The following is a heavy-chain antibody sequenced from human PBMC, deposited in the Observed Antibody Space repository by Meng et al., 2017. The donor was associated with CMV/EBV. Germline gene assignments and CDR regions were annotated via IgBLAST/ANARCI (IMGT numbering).Heavy chain of an antibody. Sequence: GESLKISCAASGFTFSSYSMNWVRQAPGKGLEWVLSISSSSYIYYADSVKGRFTISRDNAKNSLYLQMNSLRAEDTAVYYCARDLGFDYWGQGTLVTVSS. CDR2: ISSSSYI. CDR1: GFTFSSYS. V-gene: IGHV3-21*01. J-gene: IGHJ4*02. D-gene: IGHD3-16*01. CDR3: ARDLGFDY.